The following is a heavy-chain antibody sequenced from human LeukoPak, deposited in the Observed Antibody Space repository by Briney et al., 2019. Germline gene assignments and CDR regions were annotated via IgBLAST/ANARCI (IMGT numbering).Heavy chain of an antibody. CDR1: GFTFSSHW. D-gene: IGHD1-14*01. J-gene: IGHJ5*02. CDR3: AKVVLITTPRGWFDP. Sequence: GGSLRLSCAASGFTFSSHWMHWVRQAPGKGLVWVSRINSDGSSATYADSVKGRFTISRDNSKNTLYLQMNSLRAEDTALYYCAKVVLITTPRGWFDPWGQGTLVTVSS. V-gene: IGHV3-74*01. CDR2: INSDGSSA.